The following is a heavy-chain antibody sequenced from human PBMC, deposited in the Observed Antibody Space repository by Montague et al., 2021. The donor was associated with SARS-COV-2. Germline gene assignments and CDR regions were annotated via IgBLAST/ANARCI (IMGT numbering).Heavy chain of an antibody. J-gene: IGHJ6*03. V-gene: IGHV4-34*01. CDR1: GGSFSRYY. CDR3: ARLGDGIVPSPILGLGPYYSSYYMDV. CDR2: ISQSGNT. D-gene: IGHD2-2*02. Sequence: SETLSLTCAVSGGSFSRYYWSWIRQPPGKGLEWIGEISQSGNTKYNPSLQSRVSISLDTSRNQSSLKVSSVTAADTAIYYCARLGDGIVPSPILGLGPYYSSYYMDVWGKGTTVTVSS.